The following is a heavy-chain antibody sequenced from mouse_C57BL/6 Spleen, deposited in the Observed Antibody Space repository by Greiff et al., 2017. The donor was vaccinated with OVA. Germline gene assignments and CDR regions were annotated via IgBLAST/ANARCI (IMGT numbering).Heavy chain of an antibody. CDR2: IDPANGNT. D-gene: IGHD2-1*01. CDR1: GFNIKNTY. J-gene: IGHJ2*01. Sequence: EVQLQQSVAELVRPGASVKLSCTASGFNIKNTYVHWVKQRPEQGLEWIGRIDPANGNTKYAPKFQGKATITADTSSNTAYLQLSSLTSEDTAIYYCATNYPFDYWGQGTTLTVSS. V-gene: IGHV14-3*01. CDR3: ATNYPFDY.